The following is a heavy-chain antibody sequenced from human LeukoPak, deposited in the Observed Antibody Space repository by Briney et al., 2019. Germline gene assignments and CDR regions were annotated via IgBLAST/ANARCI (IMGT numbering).Heavy chain of an antibody. J-gene: IGHJ6*02. CDR3: ANHRWGYGMDV. D-gene: IGHD3-16*01. Sequence: GGSLGLSCAASGFTFSSYWINWVRQAPGKGLEWVAKIKQDGSEKYYVDSVKGRFTISRDNAKNSLYLQMNSLRAEDTAVYYCANHRWGYGMDVWGQGTTVTVSS. CDR2: IKQDGSEK. V-gene: IGHV3-7*01. CDR1: GFTFSSYW.